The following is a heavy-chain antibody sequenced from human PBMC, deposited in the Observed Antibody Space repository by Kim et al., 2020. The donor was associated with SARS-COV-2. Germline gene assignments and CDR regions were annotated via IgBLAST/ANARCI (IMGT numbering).Heavy chain of an antibody. CDR1: GGSISTYY. CDR3: ARDARYGGWFDP. D-gene: IGHD5-18*01. V-gene: IGHV4-59*01. CDR2: IYNSGST. J-gene: IGHJ5*02. Sequence: SETLSLTCTVSGGSISTYYWSWIRQPPGKGLEWIGYIYNSGSTNYNPSLKSRVTISVDTSKNQFSLKLSSVTVADTAVYYCARDARYGGWFDPWGQGTLVTVSS.